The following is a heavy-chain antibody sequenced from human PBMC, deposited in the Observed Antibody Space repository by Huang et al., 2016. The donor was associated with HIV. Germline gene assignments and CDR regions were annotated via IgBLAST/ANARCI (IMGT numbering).Heavy chain of an antibody. V-gene: IGHV4-39*01. CDR1: GGSISSSSYY. J-gene: IGHJ3*02. CDR2: IYYRGST. CDR3: ARHMDCSSSSCLAGGHERGPFDM. Sequence: QLQLQESGPGLVKPSETLSLTCSVSGGSISSSSYYWGWIRQPPGKGLGWVGRIYYRGSTFYNPSLKSRVTISVDTSKNQFSLRLSSVTAADTSVYYCARHMDCSSSSCLAGGHERGPFDMWGQGTMVTVSS. D-gene: IGHD2-2*01.